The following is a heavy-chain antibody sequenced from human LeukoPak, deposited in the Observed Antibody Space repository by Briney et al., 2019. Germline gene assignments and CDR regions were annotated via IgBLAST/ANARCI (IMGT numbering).Heavy chain of an antibody. D-gene: IGHD3-10*01. J-gene: IGHJ3*02. CDR1: GGSISSYY. V-gene: IGHV4-59*12. Sequence: SETLSLTCTVSGGSISSYYWSWIRQPPGKGLEWIGYIYYSGSTNYNPSLKRRVTISVDTSKNQFSLKLSSVTAADTAVYYCARDGEAAGNFDIWGQGTMVTVSS. CDR2: IYYSGST. CDR3: ARDGEAAGNFDI.